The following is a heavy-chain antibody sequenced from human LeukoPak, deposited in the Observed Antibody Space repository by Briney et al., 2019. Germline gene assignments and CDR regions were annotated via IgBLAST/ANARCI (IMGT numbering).Heavy chain of an antibody. Sequence: SETLSLTCTVSGDSISSTGYYWGWIRQPPGKGLEWIASMYHSGSTYHNPPLKSRVTISVDTSKNQLSLKLSSVTAADTAIYYCARHEHSASFYGLSWFDPWGQGTLVTVSS. D-gene: IGHD6-6*01. CDR2: MYHSGST. V-gene: IGHV4-39*01. J-gene: IGHJ5*02. CDR1: GDSISSTGYY. CDR3: ARHEHSASFYGLSWFDP.